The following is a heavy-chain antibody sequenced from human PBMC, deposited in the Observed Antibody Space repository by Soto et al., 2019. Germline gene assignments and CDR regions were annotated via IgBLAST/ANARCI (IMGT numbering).Heavy chain of an antibody. V-gene: IGHV4-4*02. Sequence: PSETLSLTCDVSGGSISSINWWTWIRQPPGKGLEWLAEINHSGITNYNPSVESRVSMSVDTSKNQFSLRLYSVTAADTAVYYCVRGPYNYNSRYFDYWGQGALVTVSS. J-gene: IGHJ4*02. CDR1: GGSISSINW. D-gene: IGHD1-1*01. CDR2: INHSGIT. CDR3: VRGPYNYNSRYFDY.